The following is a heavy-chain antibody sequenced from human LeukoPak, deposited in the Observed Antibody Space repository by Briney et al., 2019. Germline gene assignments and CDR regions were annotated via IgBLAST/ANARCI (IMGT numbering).Heavy chain of an antibody. CDR2: ISSSGSTI. V-gene: IGHV3-48*03. D-gene: IGHD3-22*01. CDR3: AREAAMIRKDLDY. CDR1: GFTFSSYE. Sequence: PGGSLRLSCAASGFTFSSYEMNWVRQAPGKGLEWVSYISSSGSTIYYADSVKGRFTISRDNAKNSLYLQMNSLRAEDTAVYYRAREAAMIRKDLDYWGQGTLVTVSS. J-gene: IGHJ4*02.